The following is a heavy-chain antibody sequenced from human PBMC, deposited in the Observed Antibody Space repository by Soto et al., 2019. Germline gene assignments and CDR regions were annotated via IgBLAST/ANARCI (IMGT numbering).Heavy chain of an antibody. CDR1: GYIFTNLY. V-gene: IGHV1-46*03. J-gene: IGHJ4*02. CDR2: INPNGGST. Sequence: QAQLVQPGAEVKKPGASVKFSCKASGYIFTNLYIHWVRQAPGQGLEWIGIINPNGGSTNYAQNFQGRVTMTRDTSTSTVYMDLSSLRSEDTAVYYCTRGLASGDYWGQGTLITVSS. D-gene: IGHD6-6*01. CDR3: TRGLASGDY.